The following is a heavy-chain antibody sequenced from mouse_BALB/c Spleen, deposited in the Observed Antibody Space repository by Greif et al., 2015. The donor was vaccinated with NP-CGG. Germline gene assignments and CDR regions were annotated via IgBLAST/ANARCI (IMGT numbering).Heavy chain of an antibody. CDR3: NVYRYDNFDY. J-gene: IGHJ2*01. CDR1: GFNIKDYY. D-gene: IGHD2-14*01. CDR2: IDPENGDT. V-gene: IGHV14-4*02. Sequence: EVKLQESGAELVRSGASVKLSCTASGFNIKDYYMHWVKQRPEQGLEWIGWIDPENGDTEYAPKFQGKATMTADTSSNTAYLQLSSLTSEDTAVYYCNVYRYDNFDYWGQGTTLTVSS.